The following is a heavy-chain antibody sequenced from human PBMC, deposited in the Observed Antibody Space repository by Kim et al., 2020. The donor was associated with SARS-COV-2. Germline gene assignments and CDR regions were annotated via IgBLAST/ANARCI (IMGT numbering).Heavy chain of an antibody. CDR2: IIPILGIA. D-gene: IGHD6-13*01. V-gene: IGHV1-69*04. Sequence: SVKVSCKASGGTFSSYAISWVRQAPGLGLEWMGRIIPILGIANYAQKFQGRVTITADKSTSTAYMELSSLRSEDTAVYYCAREYSSSRGDFDYWGQGTLVTVSS. CDR1: GGTFSSYA. CDR3: AREYSSSRGDFDY. J-gene: IGHJ4*02.